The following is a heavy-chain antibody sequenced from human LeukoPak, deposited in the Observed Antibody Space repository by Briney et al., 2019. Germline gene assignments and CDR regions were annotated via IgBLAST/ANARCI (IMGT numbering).Heavy chain of an antibody. Sequence: SETLSLTCTVSGGSISSYYWSWIRQPPGKGLEWIGYIYHSGSTNYNPSLKSRVTMSVDTSKNQFSPKLSSVTAADTAVYYCARRYGDLARYFDLWGRGTLVTVSS. CDR3: ARRYGDLARYFDL. J-gene: IGHJ2*01. CDR1: GGSISSYY. CDR2: IYHSGST. V-gene: IGHV4-59*08. D-gene: IGHD4-17*01.